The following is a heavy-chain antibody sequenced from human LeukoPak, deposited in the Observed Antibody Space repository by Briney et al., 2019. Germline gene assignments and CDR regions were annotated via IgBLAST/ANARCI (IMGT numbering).Heavy chain of an antibody. J-gene: IGHJ4*02. D-gene: IGHD4-17*01. Sequence: GGSPRLSCAASGFTFSSYAMSWVRQAPGKGLEWVSAISGSGGSTYYADSVKGRFTISRDNSKNTLYLQMNGLRAEDTAVYYCATGDYVTWWLDRPDYWGQGTLVTVSS. CDR3: ATGDYVTWWLDRPDY. CDR1: GFTFSSYA. V-gene: IGHV3-23*01. CDR2: ISGSGGST.